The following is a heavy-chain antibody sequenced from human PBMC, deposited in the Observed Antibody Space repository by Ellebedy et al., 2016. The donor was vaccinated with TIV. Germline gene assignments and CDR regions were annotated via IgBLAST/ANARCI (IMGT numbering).Heavy chain of an antibody. V-gene: IGHV3-23*01. J-gene: IGHJ4*02. CDR2: ISGSGGST. CDR3: AKDRELTTMIVVNFDY. D-gene: IGHD3-22*01. Sequence: GGSLRLXCAASGFTFSSYAMSWVRQAPGKGLEWVSAISGSGGSTYYADSVKGRFTISRDNSKNTLYLQMNSLRAEDTAVYYCAKDRELTTMIVVNFDYWGQGTLVTVSS. CDR1: GFTFSSYA.